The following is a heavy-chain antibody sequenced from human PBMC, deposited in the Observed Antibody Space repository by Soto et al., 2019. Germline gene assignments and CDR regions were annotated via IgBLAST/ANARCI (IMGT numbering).Heavy chain of an antibody. CDR2: ISYDGNNK. CDR1: GFSFSTFA. V-gene: IGHV3-30*09. CDR3: ARDRDGYCTTTTCYTAALDF. J-gene: IGHJ4*02. Sequence: VQLVESGGGVVQPGRSLRLSCAASGFSFSTFAMHWVRQAPGKGLEWVAVISYDGNNKYYADSVQGRFAVSRDNSKNTLFLQMNSLTNEDTAVYYCARDRDGYCTTTTCYTAALDFWGQGTLVTVSS. D-gene: IGHD2-2*02.